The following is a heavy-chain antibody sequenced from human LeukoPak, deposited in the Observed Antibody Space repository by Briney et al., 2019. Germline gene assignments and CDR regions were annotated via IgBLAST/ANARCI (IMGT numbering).Heavy chain of an antibody. CDR3: AKVSGGNSHYYYYMDV. CDR2: ISGSGGST. CDR1: GFTFSSYA. Sequence: GGSLRLSCAASGFTFSSYAMSWVRQAPGKGLEWVSAISGSGGSTYYADSVKGRFTISRDNSKNTLYQQMNSLRAEDTAVYYCAKVSGGNSHYYYYMDVWGKGTTVTVSS. D-gene: IGHD4-23*01. V-gene: IGHV3-23*01. J-gene: IGHJ6*03.